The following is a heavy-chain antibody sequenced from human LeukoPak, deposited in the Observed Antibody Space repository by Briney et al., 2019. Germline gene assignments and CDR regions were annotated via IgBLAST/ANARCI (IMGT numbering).Heavy chain of an antibody. CDR3: ATNIEVVPAADHYYYYYGMDV. CDR1: GYTLTELS. J-gene: IGHJ6*02. D-gene: IGHD2-2*01. Sequence: ASVKVSCKVSGYTLTELSMHWVRQAPGKGLEWMGGFDPEDGETIYAQKFQGRVTMTEDTSTDTAYMELSSLRSEDTAVYYCATNIEVVPAADHYYYYYGMDVWGQGTTVTVSS. V-gene: IGHV1-24*01. CDR2: FDPEDGET.